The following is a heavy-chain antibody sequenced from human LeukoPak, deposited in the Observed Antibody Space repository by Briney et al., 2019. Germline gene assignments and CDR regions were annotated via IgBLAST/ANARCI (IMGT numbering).Heavy chain of an antibody. CDR1: GYTFTSYD. CDR3: ASTYYDSSGYYHYYYYGMDV. J-gene: IGHJ6*02. D-gene: IGHD3-22*01. CDR2: MNPNSGNT. Sequence: ASVKVSCKASGYTFTSYDINWVRQATGQGLEWMGWMNPNSGNTGYAQKFQGRVTMTRNTSISTAYMELSSPRSEDTAVYYCASTYYDSSGYYHYYYYGMDVWGQGTTVTVSS. V-gene: IGHV1-8*01.